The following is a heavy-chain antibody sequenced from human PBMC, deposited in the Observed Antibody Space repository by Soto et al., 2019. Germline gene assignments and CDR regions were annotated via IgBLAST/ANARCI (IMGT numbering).Heavy chain of an antibody. Sequence: GGSLRLSCTTSGFTFSDYYMSWIRQAPGKGLEWVSYISSSGTTIYYADSVKGRFTISRDNARNSLYLQMNSLRAEDTAVYYCARDKPGDDVGWFDPWGQGTLVTVSS. D-gene: IGHD4-17*01. J-gene: IGHJ5*02. CDR3: ARDKPGDDVGWFDP. V-gene: IGHV3-11*01. CDR2: ISSSGTTI. CDR1: GFTFSDYY.